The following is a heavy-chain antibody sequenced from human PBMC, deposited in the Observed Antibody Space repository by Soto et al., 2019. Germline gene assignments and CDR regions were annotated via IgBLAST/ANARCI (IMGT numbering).Heavy chain of an antibody. D-gene: IGHD3-22*01. CDR2: IIPIFGTA. V-gene: IGHV1-69*13. Sequence: SVKVSCKASGGTFGSYAISWVRQAPGQGLEWMGGIIPIFGTANYAQKFQGRVTITADESTSTAYMELSSLRSEDTAIYYCARVGYSSTGTTLHFHGLDVWGQGTTVTVSS. J-gene: IGHJ6*02. CDR3: ARVGYSSTGTTLHFHGLDV. CDR1: GGTFGSYA.